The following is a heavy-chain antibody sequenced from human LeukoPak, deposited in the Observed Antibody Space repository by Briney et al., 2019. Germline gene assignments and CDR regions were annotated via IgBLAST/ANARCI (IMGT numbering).Heavy chain of an antibody. Sequence: SETLSLTCTVSAASVSSSSHHWGWIRQSAGRGLEWFGSVYYGRTTYCSPSLDSRVTISLDTSANQSSLQLNSVTAADTAVYYCVRHDGRGGATMGAFDSWGQGSLVTVSS. CDR3: VRHDGRGGATMGAFDS. D-gene: IGHD5-24*01. J-gene: IGHJ5*01. CDR2: VYYGRTT. CDR1: AASVSSSSHH. V-gene: IGHV4-39*01.